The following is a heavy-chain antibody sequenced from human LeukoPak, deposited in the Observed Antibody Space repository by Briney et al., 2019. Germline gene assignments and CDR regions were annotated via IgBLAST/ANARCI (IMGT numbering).Heavy chain of an antibody. V-gene: IGHV1-3*01. J-gene: IGHJ4*02. CDR3: ASPKGSWGELDY. CDR1: GYTFTSYA. CDR2: INAGNGNT. Sequence: ASAKVSCKASGYTFTSYAMHWVRQAPGQRLEWMGWINAGNGNTKYSQKFQGRVTITRDTSASTAYMELSSLRSEDTAVYYCASPKGSWGELDYWGQGTLVTVSS. D-gene: IGHD3-16*01.